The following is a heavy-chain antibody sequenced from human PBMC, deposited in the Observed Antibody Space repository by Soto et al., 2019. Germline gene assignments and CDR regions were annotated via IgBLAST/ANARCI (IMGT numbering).Heavy chain of an antibody. CDR2: ISVSGGNT. D-gene: IGHD3-10*01. CDR1: GFTFSNYA. V-gene: IGHV3-23*01. Sequence: EVQLLESGGGLVQPGGSLRLSCAASGFTFSNYAMNWVRQPPGKGLEWVSLISVSGGNTYYAESVKGRFTISRDNSKNTLYLQMNSLRAEDTAVYYCATDMVRGVLIYAFDYWGQGTLVTVSS. CDR3: ATDMVRGVLIYAFDY. J-gene: IGHJ4*02.